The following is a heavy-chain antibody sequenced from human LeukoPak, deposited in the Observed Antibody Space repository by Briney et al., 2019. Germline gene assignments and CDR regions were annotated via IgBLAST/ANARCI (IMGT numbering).Heavy chain of an antibody. D-gene: IGHD5-18*01. CDR3: ARFGYSYGLDY. V-gene: IGHV4-59*01. CDR1: GGSINGYY. J-gene: IGHJ4*02. CDR2: IYYSGTT. Sequence: SETLSLTCTVSGGSINGYYWSWIRQPPGKGLEWIGCIYYSGTTNYNPSLRSRVTISVDTSKNQFSLKVSSVTAADTAMYYCARFGYSYGLDYWGQGTLVTVSS.